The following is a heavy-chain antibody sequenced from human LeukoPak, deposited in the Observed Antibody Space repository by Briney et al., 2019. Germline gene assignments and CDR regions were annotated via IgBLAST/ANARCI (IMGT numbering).Heavy chain of an antibody. V-gene: IGHV3-30-3*01. J-gene: IGHJ4*02. CDR3: ARGRYYYGSGSPTDFEY. D-gene: IGHD3-10*01. CDR1: GFSFSYYA. CDR2: ISYDGNNK. Sequence: GGSLRLSCAASGFSFSYYAMHWVRQAPGKGLEWVAVISYDGNNKYHADSVKGRFTISRDNSKNTLYLQMNDLRTEDTAVYYAARGRYYYGSGSPTDFEYWGQGTLVTVSS.